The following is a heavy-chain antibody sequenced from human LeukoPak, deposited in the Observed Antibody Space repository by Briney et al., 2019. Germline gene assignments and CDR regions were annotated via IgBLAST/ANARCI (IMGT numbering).Heavy chain of an antibody. Sequence: SETLSLTCAVYGGSFSGYYWSWIRQPPGKGLEWIGEINHSGSTNYNPSLKSRVTISVDTSKNQFSLKLSSVTAADTAVYYCARGLHRFYGSGSYQDYWGQGTLVTVSS. D-gene: IGHD3-10*01. J-gene: IGHJ4*02. CDR3: ARGLHRFYGSGSYQDY. V-gene: IGHV4-34*01. CDR2: INHSGST. CDR1: GGSFSGYY.